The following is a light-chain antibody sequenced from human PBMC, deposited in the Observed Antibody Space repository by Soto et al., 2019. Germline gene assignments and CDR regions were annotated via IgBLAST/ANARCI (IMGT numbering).Light chain of an antibody. CDR2: DAS. V-gene: IGKV3-11*01. J-gene: IGKJ5*01. CDR1: HSVTTH. CDR3: QQASSFPPT. Sequence: EIVLTQPPDTLSLSPGGRATLSCLSSHSVTTHLAWFQQRPGQTPRLLIYDASTRAPGIPARFSGRGAGADFTLTISSLQPEDFATYYCQQASSFPPTFGQGTRLEI.